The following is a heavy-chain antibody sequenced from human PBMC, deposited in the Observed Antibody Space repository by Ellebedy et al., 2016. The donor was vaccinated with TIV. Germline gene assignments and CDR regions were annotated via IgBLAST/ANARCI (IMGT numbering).Heavy chain of an antibody. J-gene: IGHJ3*01. CDR2: IRGDYGST. CDR3: AKGASLWVTDGFDL. V-gene: IGHV3-23*01. Sequence: GESLKISXAASGFTFSNYAMSWVRQAPGKGLEWVSTIRGDYGSTYYADSVKGRFTISRDRSMNTLYLQMNSLRAEDTAIYYCAKGASLWVTDGFDLWGRGTMVAVSS. CDR1: GFTFSNYA. D-gene: IGHD3-16*01.